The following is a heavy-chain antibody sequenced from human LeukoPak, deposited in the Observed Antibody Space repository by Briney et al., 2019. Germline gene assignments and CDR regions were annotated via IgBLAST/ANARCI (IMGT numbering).Heavy chain of an antibody. CDR3: ARDRLGSRGASYFDY. CDR2: IYTSGST. J-gene: IGHJ4*02. V-gene: IGHV4-4*07. CDR1: GSGGSISSYY. Sequence: SETLSLTCTVSGSGGSISSYYWSWIRQPAGKGLEWIGGIYTSGSTNYNPSLKSRVTMSVDTSKNQFSLKLTSVTAADTAVYYCARDRLGSRGASYFDYWGQGTLVTVSS. D-gene: IGHD1-26*01.